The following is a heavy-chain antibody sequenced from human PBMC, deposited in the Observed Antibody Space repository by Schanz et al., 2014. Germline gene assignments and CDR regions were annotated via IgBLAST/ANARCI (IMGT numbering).Heavy chain of an antibody. CDR3: AKDSCSSTTCYGYGMDV. D-gene: IGHD2-2*01. Sequence: EVRLVESGGGLVQPGGSLRLSCAASGFTLSNSDMHWVRQGPGKGLEWVSGISGGGGTRNYADSVKGRFTVFRDNSKRTLYLEINDPRAEDTAVYYCAKDSCSSTTCYGYGMDVWGQGSTVTVSS. CDR2: ISGGGGTR. J-gene: IGHJ6*02. V-gene: IGHV3-23*04. CDR1: GFTLSNSD.